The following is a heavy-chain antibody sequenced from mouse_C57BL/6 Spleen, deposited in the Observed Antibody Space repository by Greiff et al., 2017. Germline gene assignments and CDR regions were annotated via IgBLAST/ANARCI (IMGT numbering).Heavy chain of an antibody. V-gene: IGHV1-5*01. Sequence: EVQLQQSGPVLARPGASVKMSCKSSGYTFTSYSINWVKQRPGQGLEWIGAIYPGNGDTCYKQKLKGKATLTAVTSDSTVYMELSSLTNDDSAVDYWTRKDGYAAWFAYWGQGTLVTVSA. J-gene: IGHJ3*01. CDR2: IYPGNGDT. CDR1: GYTFTSYS. CDR3: TRKDGYAAWFAY. D-gene: IGHD2-2*01.